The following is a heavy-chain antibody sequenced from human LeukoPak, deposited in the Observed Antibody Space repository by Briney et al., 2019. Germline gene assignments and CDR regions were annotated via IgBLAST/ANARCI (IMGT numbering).Heavy chain of an antibody. CDR2: MNPNSGNT. Sequence: ASVKVSCKASGGSFSSYVITWVRQAPGQGLEWMGWMNPNSGNTGYAQKFQGRVTMTRNTSISTAYMELSRLRSDDTAVYFCARAWSSSGLSYWFFDLWGRGTLVTVSS. CDR3: ARAWSSSGLSYWFFDL. V-gene: IGHV1-8*01. CDR1: GGSFSSYV. J-gene: IGHJ2*01. D-gene: IGHD6-6*01.